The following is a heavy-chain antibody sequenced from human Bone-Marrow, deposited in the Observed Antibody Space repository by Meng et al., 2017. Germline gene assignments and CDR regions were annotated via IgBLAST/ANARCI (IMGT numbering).Heavy chain of an antibody. CDR1: GFTFSNAW. D-gene: IGHD5-24*01. CDR2: IKQDGSEK. J-gene: IGHJ4*02. Sequence: GESLKISCAASGFTFSNAWMSWVRQAPGKGLEWVANIKQDGSEKYYVDSVKGRFTISRDNAKNSLYLQMNSLRAEDTAVYYCARDLEMATISPFFDYWGQGTLVTVSS. V-gene: IGHV3-7*01. CDR3: ARDLEMATISPFFDY.